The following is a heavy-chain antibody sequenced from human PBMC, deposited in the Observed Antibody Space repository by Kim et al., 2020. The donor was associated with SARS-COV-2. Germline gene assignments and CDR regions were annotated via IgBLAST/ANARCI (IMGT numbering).Heavy chain of an antibody. CDR3: ARSNPNGWGYYYYYYYMDV. CDR2: IYYSGST. CDR1: GGSISSYY. V-gene: IGHV4-59*01. J-gene: IGHJ6*03. Sequence: SETLSLTCTVSGGSISSYYWSWIRQPPGKGLEWIGYIYYSGSTNYNPSLKSRVTISVDTSKNQFSLKLSSVTAADTAVYYCARSNPNGWGYYYYYYYMDVWGKGTTVTVSS. D-gene: IGHD7-27*01.